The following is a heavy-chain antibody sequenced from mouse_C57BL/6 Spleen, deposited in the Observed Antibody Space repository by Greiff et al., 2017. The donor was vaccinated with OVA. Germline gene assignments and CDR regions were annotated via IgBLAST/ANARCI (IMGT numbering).Heavy chain of an antibody. V-gene: IGHV2-5*01. Sequence: VQLKESGPGLVQPSQSLSITCTVSGFSLTSYGVHWVRQSPGKGLEWLGVIWRGGSTDYNAAFMSRLSITKDNSKSQVFFKMNSRQADDTAIYYCAKNGNWDSWVHFDYWGQGTTLTVSS. CDR3: AKNGNWDSWVHFDY. CDR1: GFSLTSYG. CDR2: IWRGGST. D-gene: IGHD4-1*01. J-gene: IGHJ2*01.